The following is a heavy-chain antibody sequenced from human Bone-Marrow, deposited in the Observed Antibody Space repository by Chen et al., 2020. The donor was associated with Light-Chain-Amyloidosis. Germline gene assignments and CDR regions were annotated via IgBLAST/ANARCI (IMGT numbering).Heavy chain of an antibody. J-gene: IGHJ4*02. Sequence: QVQLQQWGAGVLKPSENPSLTCAVFGGAFRCHHWTWIRQAPGKGLEWIGEINYGGSTNYNPSLKSRLTISVDRSKNQFSLNLNSVTAADTAVYYCVRTSGTSGSQGLPDYWGQGTLVTVSS. D-gene: IGHD1-26*01. V-gene: IGHV4-34*01. CDR3: VRTSGTSGSQGLPDY. CDR1: GGAFRCHH. CDR2: INYGGST.